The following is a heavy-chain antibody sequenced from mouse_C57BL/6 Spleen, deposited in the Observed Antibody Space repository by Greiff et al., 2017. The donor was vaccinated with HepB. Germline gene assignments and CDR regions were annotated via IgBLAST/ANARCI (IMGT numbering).Heavy chain of an antibody. V-gene: IGHV2-2*01. D-gene: IGHD1-1*01. J-gene: IGHJ1*03. CDR3: AIITTVDWYFDV. CDR1: GFSLTSYG. CDR2: IWSGGST. Sequence: QVQLQQSGPGLVQPSQSLSITCTVSGFSLTSYGVHWVRQSPGKGLEWLGVIWSGGSTDYNAAFISRLSISKDNSKSQVFFKMNSLQADDTAIYYCAIITTVDWYFDVWGTGTTVTVSS.